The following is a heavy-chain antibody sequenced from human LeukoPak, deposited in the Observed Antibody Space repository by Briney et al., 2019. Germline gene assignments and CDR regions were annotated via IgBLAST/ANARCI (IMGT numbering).Heavy chain of an antibody. CDR3: ARDPYSGSAAGDY. V-gene: IGHV3-7*01. Sequence: PAGSLRLSCAASGFTFSSYWMSWVRQAPGKGLEWVANIKQDGSEKYYVDSVKGRFTIPRDNAKNSLYLQMNSLRAEDTAVYYCARDPYSGSAAGDYWGQGTLVTVSS. D-gene: IGHD1-26*01. J-gene: IGHJ4*02. CDR2: IKQDGSEK. CDR1: GFTFSSYW.